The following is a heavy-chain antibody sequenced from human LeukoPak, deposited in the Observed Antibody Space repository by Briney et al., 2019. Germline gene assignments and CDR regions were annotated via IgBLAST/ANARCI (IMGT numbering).Heavy chain of an antibody. CDR3: ARRRMVYAVDY. Sequence: SETLSLTCAVYGGSFSGYYWSWIRQPPGKGLEWIGEINHSGSTNYNPSLKSRVTISVDTSKNQFSLKLSSVTAADTAVYYCARRRMVYAVDYWGQGTLVTVSS. V-gene: IGHV4-34*01. J-gene: IGHJ4*02. D-gene: IGHD2-8*01. CDR1: GGSFSGYY. CDR2: INHSGST.